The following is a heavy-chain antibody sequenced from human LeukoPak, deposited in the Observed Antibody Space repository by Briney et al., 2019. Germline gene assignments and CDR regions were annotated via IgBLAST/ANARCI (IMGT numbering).Heavy chain of an antibody. V-gene: IGHV3-23*01. CDR1: GFTFSNYA. CDR3: AKGRHASSGMFDY. Sequence: PGGSLRLSCAASGFTFSNYAMSWVRQAPGKGPEWVSAVSGSGDTTYYADSVQGRFTISRDSSKNTPYLQMNSLRAEDTALYYCAKGRHASSGMFDYWGQGTLVTVSS. CDR2: VSGSGDTT. D-gene: IGHD1-26*01. J-gene: IGHJ4*02.